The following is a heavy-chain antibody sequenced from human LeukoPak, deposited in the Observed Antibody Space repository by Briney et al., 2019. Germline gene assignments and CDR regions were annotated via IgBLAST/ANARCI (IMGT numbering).Heavy chain of an antibody. D-gene: IGHD3-9*01. J-gene: IGHJ3*02. V-gene: IGHV4-61*02. CDR1: GGSISSGSYY. Sequence: SETLSLTCTVSGGSISSGSYYWSWIRQPAGKGLEWIGRIYTSGSTNYNPSLKSRVTISVDTSKNQFSLKLSSVTAADTAVYYCARDLGYDILTGYYGPVNAIDIWGQGTMVTVSS. CDR2: IYTSGST. CDR3: ARDLGYDILTGYYGPVNAIDI.